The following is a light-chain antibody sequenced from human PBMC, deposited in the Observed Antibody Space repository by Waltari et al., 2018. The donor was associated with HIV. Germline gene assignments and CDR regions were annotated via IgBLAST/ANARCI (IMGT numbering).Light chain of an antibody. CDR1: QTLLYSSNNTNY. CDR3: QQYYRTPLT. Sequence: DIVMTQSPDSLAVSLGERATVTCKARQTLLYSSNNTNYLAWYQHKAGQPPKLLIYWASTRQSGVPDRVSGSGSGTNFSLTINKLQAEDVATYYCQQYYRTPLTFGGGTRVGLK. CDR2: WAS. J-gene: IGKJ4*01. V-gene: IGKV4-1*01.